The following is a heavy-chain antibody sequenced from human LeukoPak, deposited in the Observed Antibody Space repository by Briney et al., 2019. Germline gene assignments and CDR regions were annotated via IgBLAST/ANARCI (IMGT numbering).Heavy chain of an antibody. CDR1: GFTFSDYT. J-gene: IGHJ4*02. CDR3: ARGLHDRSWYGAH. V-gene: IGHV3-30*04. Sequence: QPGRSLRLSCAASGFTFSDYTMQWVRQAPGKGLEWVALLPPDGSYQYYADSLKGRFTISRDNFKNALYLQMNSLRLEDTAVYYCARGLHDRSWYGAHWGQGTLFSVSS. CDR2: LPPDGSYQ. D-gene: IGHD6-13*01.